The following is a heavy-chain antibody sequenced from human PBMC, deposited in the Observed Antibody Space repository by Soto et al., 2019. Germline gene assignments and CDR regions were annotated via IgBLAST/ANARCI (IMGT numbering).Heavy chain of an antibody. Sequence: EIQLLESGGGLVQPGGSLRLSCTTSGFSSFAMGWVRQAPGKGLEWVSGISASGTTTIYADSVKGRFTLSRDNSRDTLFLQMNSLRAEDTATYYCANMTSVTLRGYFDYWGQGTLVTVSS. CDR1: GFSSFA. CDR3: ANMTSVTLRGYFDY. J-gene: IGHJ4*02. V-gene: IGHV3-23*01. CDR2: ISASGTTT. D-gene: IGHD4-17*01.